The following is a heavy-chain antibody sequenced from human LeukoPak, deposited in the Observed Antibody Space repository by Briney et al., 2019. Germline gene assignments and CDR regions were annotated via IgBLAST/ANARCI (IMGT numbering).Heavy chain of an antibody. D-gene: IGHD1-26*01. CDR2: IRVGGAST. V-gene: IGHV3-23*01. CDR1: GFIFSHYG. J-gene: IGHJ4*02. CDR3: AEDLSGSDWVADI. Sequence: PGGSLRLSCAASGFIFSHYGMSWVRQAPGKGLEWVSSIRVGGASTYYADSVKGRFTIPRDNSQNTVDLRMHSLRAEETARYYCAEDLSGSDWVADIWGQGTLVTVSS.